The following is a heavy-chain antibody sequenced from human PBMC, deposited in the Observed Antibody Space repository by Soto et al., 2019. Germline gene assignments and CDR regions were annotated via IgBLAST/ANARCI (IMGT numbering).Heavy chain of an antibody. V-gene: IGHV4-34*01. Sequence: QVQLQQWGAGLLKPSETLSLTCAVSGGSFSGYYWSWIRQPPRKGLEWNGEINHSGSTNYNPSLKSRVTISVDTSKNQFSLKLSSVTAADTAVYYCARGRITMVRGRNWFDPWGQGTLVTVSS. CDR2: INHSGST. CDR1: GGSFSGYY. J-gene: IGHJ5*02. CDR3: ARGRITMVRGRNWFDP. D-gene: IGHD3-10*01.